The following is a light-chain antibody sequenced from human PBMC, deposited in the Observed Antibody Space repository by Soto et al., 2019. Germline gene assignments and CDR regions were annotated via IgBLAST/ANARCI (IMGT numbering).Light chain of an antibody. CDR1: QSVSSSY. CDR3: QKYGSSPLT. V-gene: IGKV3-20*01. Sequence: EIVLTQSPCTRPLSPVERATLSFMASQSVSSSYLAWYQQKPGQAPRLLIYGASSRATGIPDRFSGSGSGTDFTLTISRLEPEDFAVYYCQKYGSSPLTFGGGTKVDNK. CDR2: GAS. J-gene: IGKJ4*01.